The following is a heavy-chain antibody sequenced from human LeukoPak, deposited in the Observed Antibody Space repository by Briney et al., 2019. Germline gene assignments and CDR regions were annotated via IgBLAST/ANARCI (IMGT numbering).Heavy chain of an antibody. CDR2: IRYDGSNK. Sequence: GGSLRLSCAASGFTVSSNFMHWVRQAPGKGLEWVAFIRYDGSNKYYADSVKGRFTISRDNSKNTLYLQMNSLRAEDTAVYYCAKDLSDYDFWSGDGGLDIWGQGTMVTVSS. CDR3: AKDLSDYDFWSGDGGLDI. D-gene: IGHD3-3*01. J-gene: IGHJ3*02. CDR1: GFTVSSNF. V-gene: IGHV3-30*02.